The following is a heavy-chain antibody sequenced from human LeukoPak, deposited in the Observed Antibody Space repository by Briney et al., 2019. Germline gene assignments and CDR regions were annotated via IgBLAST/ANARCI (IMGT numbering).Heavy chain of an antibody. Sequence: GGSLRLSCAASGFTVSSNYMSWVRQAPGKGLEWVSVIYSGGSTYYADSVKDRFTISRDNSRNTLYLQMNSLRAEDTAVYYCARDKRSEFYYYYGMDVWGQGTTVTVSS. CDR3: ARDKRSEFYYYYGMDV. CDR1: GFTVSSNY. J-gene: IGHJ6*02. CDR2: IYSGGST. V-gene: IGHV3-53*01.